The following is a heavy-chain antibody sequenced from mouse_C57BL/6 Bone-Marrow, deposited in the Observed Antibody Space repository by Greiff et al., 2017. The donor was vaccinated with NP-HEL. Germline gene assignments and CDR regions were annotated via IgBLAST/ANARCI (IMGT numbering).Heavy chain of an antibody. CDR2: INYDGSST. CDR1: GFTFSDYY. CDR3: ARSVGSSYAMDY. J-gene: IGHJ4*01. V-gene: IGHV5-16*01. D-gene: IGHD1-1*01. Sequence: EVMLVESEGGLVQPGSSMKLSCTASGFTFSDYYMAWVRQVPEKGLEWVANINYDGSSTYYLDSLKSRFIISRDNAKNILYLQMSSLKSEDTATYYCARSVGSSYAMDYWGQGTSVTVSS.